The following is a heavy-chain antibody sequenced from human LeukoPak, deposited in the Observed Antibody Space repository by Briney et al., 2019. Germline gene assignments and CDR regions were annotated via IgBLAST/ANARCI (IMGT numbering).Heavy chain of an antibody. J-gene: IGHJ3*02. Sequence: SETLSLTCTVSGGSISSGSDFWSWVRQPAGKGLEWIGRIYTSGSTHYNPSLKSRVTISVDTSKNQFSLKQSSVTAADTAVYYCASDRIEVDAFDIWGQGTMVTVSS. V-gene: IGHV4-61*02. D-gene: IGHD2-15*01. CDR3: ASDRIEVDAFDI. CDR1: GGSISSGSDF. CDR2: IYTSGST.